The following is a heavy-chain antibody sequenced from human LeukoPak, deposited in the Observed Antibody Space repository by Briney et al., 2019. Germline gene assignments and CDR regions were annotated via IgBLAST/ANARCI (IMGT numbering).Heavy chain of an antibody. Sequence: GGSLRLSCAASGFTFSSYSMNWVRQAPGKGLEWVSSISSSSSYIYYADSVKGRFTISRDNSKNTPYLQMNSLRAEDTAVYYCARDVYDSSGYYYPYWGQGTLVTVSS. CDR1: GFTFSSYS. D-gene: IGHD3-22*01. CDR3: ARDVYDSSGYYYPY. J-gene: IGHJ4*02. V-gene: IGHV3-21*01. CDR2: ISSSSSYI.